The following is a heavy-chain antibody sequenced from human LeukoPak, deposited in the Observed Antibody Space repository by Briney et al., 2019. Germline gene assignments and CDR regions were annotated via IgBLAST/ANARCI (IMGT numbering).Heavy chain of an antibody. CDR2: INHSGST. J-gene: IGHJ4*02. D-gene: IGHD3-22*01. Sequence: SETLSLTCAVYGGSFSGYYWSWIRQPPGKGLEWIGEINHSGSTNYNPSLKSRVTISVDTSKNQFSLKLSSVTAADTAVYYCAGGKRAYYYDSSGYLLPGARYYFDYWGQGTLVTVSS. V-gene: IGHV4-34*01. CDR3: AGGKRAYYYDSSGYLLPGARYYFDY. CDR1: GGSFSGYY.